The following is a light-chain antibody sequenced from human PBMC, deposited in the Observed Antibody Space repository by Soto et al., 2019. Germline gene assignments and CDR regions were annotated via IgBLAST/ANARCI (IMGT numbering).Light chain of an antibody. V-gene: IGKV3-15*01. CDR3: QQYNDWPRT. CDR1: QSVHSN. J-gene: IGKJ1*01. Sequence: EIVMTQSPATLSLSPGQTATLSCRASQSVHSNLAWFQQHPGQAPRLLIYGASSRATGIPVRFSGSGSGTEFTLTISRLEPEDVAVYYCQQYNDWPRTFGPGTKVDIK. CDR2: GAS.